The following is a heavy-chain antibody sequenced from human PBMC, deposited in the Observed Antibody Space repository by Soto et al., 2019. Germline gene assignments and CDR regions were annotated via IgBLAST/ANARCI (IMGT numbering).Heavy chain of an antibody. CDR1: GGSITSSSYY. CDR2: IYYSGST. D-gene: IGHD3-22*01. V-gene: IGHV4-39*01. J-gene: IGHJ4*02. Sequence: SETLSLTGTVSGGSITSSSYYWGWIRQPPGKGLEWIGSIYYSGSTYYNPSLKNRVTISVDTSKNQYSLKLSSVTAADTAVYYCMLGSGWKDFDYWGQGTLVTVSS. CDR3: MLGSGWKDFDY.